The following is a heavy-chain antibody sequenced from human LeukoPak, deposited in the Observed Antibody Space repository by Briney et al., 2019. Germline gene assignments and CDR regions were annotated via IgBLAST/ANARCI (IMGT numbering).Heavy chain of an antibody. J-gene: IGHJ5*02. CDR1: GGFINDYY. Sequence: PSETLSLTCTVSGGFINDYYWNWIRQPPGQGLEWIGYVYYSGSINYSPSLKSRVTISVDTSKNQFSLKLSSVTAGDTAVYYCATSEAWAVPSRDWLDPWGQGTLVTVSS. CDR2: VYYSGSI. D-gene: IGHD3-10*02. V-gene: IGHV4-59*08. CDR3: ATSEAWAVPSRDWLDP.